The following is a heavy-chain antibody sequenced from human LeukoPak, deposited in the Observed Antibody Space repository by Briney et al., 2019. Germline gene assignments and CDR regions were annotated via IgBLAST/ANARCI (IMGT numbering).Heavy chain of an antibody. CDR2: SRNKAKSHTT. CDR3: ALWSYYYYGLDV. D-gene: IGHD3-10*01. Sequence: GGSLRLSCAASGLTFSDRDMDWVRQAPGKGLEWVGRSRNKAKSHTTEYAASVKGRFTISRDNSNNSVWLQMNSLKTEDTAVYYCALWSYYYYGLDVWGQGTTVTVSS. CDR1: GLTFSDRD. J-gene: IGHJ6*02. V-gene: IGHV3-72*01.